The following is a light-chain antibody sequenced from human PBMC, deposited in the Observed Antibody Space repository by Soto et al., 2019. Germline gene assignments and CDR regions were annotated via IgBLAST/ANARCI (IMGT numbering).Light chain of an antibody. CDR1: SSDFGGYSF. CDR3: SSYAGRNNLL. J-gene: IGLJ2*01. V-gene: IGLV2-8*01. CDR2: EVY. Sequence: QSALTQPPSASGSPGQSVTISCTGASSDFGGYSFVSWYQRHPGKAPKLLIYEVYKRPSGVPDRFSGSKSGNTASLTVSGLQADDEADYYCSSYAGRNNLLFGGGTKVPVL.